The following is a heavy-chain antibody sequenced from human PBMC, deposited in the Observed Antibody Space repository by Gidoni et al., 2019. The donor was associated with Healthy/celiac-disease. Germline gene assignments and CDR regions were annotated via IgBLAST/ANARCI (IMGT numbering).Heavy chain of an antibody. J-gene: IGHJ4*02. CDR1: GFPFGDYC. V-gene: IGHV3-49*05. CDR3: SRRYNTVGVYYFDY. Sequence: EVQVVESGGGLVKAGRSLRLSCTGSGFPFGDYCITWFRQAPGKGLEWVGFIRSRAYGGTTEYAASVKGRFTISRDDSKSVAYLQMNSLRSEDTALYYCSRRYNTVGVYYFDYWGLGTQVTVSS. D-gene: IGHD6-13*01. CDR2: IRSRAYGGTT.